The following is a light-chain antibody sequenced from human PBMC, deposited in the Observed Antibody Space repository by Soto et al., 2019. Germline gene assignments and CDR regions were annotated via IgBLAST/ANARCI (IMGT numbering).Light chain of an antibody. CDR2: EVT. CDR1: NSDVGSYDY. V-gene: IGLV2-14*03. J-gene: IGLJ3*02. CDR3: SSYMGNYIWA. Sequence: QSVLTQPASVSGSPGQSITISCTGTNSDVGSYDYVSWYQQHPGKAPKLIIYEVTNRPSGISNRFSGSKSGDTASLTISGLQAEDEADYYCSSYMGNYIWAFGGGTKLTVL.